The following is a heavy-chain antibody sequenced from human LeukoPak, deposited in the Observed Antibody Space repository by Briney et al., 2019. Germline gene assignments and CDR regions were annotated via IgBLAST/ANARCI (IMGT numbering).Heavy chain of an antibody. Sequence: SETLSLTCTVSGGSISSYYWSWIRQPAGKGLEWIGRIYTSGSTNYNPSLKSRVTMSVGTSKNQFSLKLSSVTAADTAMYYCARDSPTMIGWFGEYTPWGQGTLVTVSS. CDR2: IYTSGST. D-gene: IGHD3-10*01. CDR3: ARDSPTMIGWFGEYTP. CDR1: GGSISSYY. J-gene: IGHJ4*02. V-gene: IGHV4-4*07.